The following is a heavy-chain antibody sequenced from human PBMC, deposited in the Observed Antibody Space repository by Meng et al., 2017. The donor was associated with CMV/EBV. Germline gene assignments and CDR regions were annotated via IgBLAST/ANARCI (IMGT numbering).Heavy chain of an antibody. CDR1: GFSLSTSGVG. CDR2: IYWNDDK. V-gene: IGHV2-5*01. J-gene: IGHJ6*02. CDR3: AHQDQWLAPSYGMDV. D-gene: IGHD6-19*01. Sequence: SGPTLVKPTQTLTLTCTFSGFSLSTSGVGVGWIRQPPGKALEWLALIYWNDDKRYSPSLKSRLTITKVTSKNQVVLTMTNMDPVDTATYYCAHQDQWLAPSYGMDVWGQGTTVTVS.